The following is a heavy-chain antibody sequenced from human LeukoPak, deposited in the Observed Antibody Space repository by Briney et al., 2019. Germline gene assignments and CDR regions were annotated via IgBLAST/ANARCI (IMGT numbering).Heavy chain of an antibody. D-gene: IGHD3-16*02. Sequence: QPRGSLRLSCAASGFTFSSYGMHWVRQAPGKGLEWVAFIRYDGSNKYYADSVKGRFTISRDNSKNTLYLQMNSLRAEDTAVYYCAKDSGYDYVWGSYRYGYYFDYWGQGTLVTVSS. CDR2: IRYDGSNK. V-gene: IGHV3-30*02. J-gene: IGHJ4*02. CDR1: GFTFSSYG. CDR3: AKDSGYDYVWGSYRYGYYFDY.